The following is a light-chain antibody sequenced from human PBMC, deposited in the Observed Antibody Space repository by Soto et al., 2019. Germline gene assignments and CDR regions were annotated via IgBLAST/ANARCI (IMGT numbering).Light chain of an antibody. Sequence: QSALTQPASVSGSPGQSITISCTGTRSDVGGYNYVSWYQQHPGKAPQLMIYDVSNRPSGVSNRFSGSKSANTASLTISGLQAEDEGDYYCSSYTSTSTDVVFGGGTKLTVL. CDR3: SSYTSTSTDVV. CDR2: DVS. CDR1: RSDVGGYNY. V-gene: IGLV2-14*01. J-gene: IGLJ2*01.